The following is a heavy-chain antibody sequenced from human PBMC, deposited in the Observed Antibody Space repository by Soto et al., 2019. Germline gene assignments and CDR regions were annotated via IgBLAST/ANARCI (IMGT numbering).Heavy chain of an antibody. V-gene: IGHV3-23*01. CDR2: IGGGGGST. Sequence: GGSLRLSCTASGFIFSNYAMTWVRQAPGRGLERVAKIGGGGGSTFYADSVKGRFTISRDNSKNTLYLQMSSLRDEDTAVYYCAKAAMCSSPFDSWGQGALVTVSS. CDR1: GFIFSNYA. CDR3: AKAAMCSSPFDS. D-gene: IGHD3-10*02. J-gene: IGHJ4*02.